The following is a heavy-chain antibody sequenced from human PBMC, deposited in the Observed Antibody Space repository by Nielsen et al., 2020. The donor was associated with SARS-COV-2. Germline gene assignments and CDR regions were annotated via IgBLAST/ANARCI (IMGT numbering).Heavy chain of an antibody. V-gene: IGHV3-11*01. Sequence: RQAPGKGLEWVSYISSSGSTIYYADSVKGRFTISRDNAKNSLYLQMNSLRAEDTAVYYCAINGDDGSFDYWGQGTLVTVSS. CDR2: ISSSGSTI. CDR3: AINGDDGSFDY. J-gene: IGHJ4*02. D-gene: IGHD4-17*01.